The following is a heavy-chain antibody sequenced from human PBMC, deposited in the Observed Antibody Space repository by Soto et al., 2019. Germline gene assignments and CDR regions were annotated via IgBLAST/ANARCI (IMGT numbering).Heavy chain of an antibody. J-gene: IGHJ5*02. CDR2: IYYSGST. Sequence: SETLSLTCTVSGGSISSGDYYWSWIRQPPGKGLEWIGYIYYSGSTYYNPSLKSRVTISVDTSKNQFSLKLSSVTAADTAVYYCARAPLSGYTRSGNRFDPWGQGTLVTVYS. V-gene: IGHV4-30-4*01. CDR3: ARAPLSGYTRSGNRFDP. D-gene: IGHD3-3*01. CDR1: GGSISSGDYY.